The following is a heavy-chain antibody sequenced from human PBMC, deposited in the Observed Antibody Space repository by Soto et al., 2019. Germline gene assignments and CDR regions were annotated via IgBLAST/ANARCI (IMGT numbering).Heavy chain of an antibody. CDR2: IYYSGTT. CDR3: AREGRLYNYNGIDA. D-gene: IGHD2-2*02. Sequence: SESLSLTCPVSGCSVRSGSFYWTWIRQPPGKGLEWIGYIYYSGTTNYNPSLKSRVTMSVDRSRNQFSLQLSSVTAADTALYYCAREGRLYNYNGIDAWGQGTTVTVSS. J-gene: IGHJ6*02. V-gene: IGHV4-61*01. CDR1: GCSVRSGSFY.